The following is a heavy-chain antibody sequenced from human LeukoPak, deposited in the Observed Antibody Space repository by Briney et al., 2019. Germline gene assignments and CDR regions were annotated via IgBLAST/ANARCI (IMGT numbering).Heavy chain of an antibody. Sequence: ASVTVSCKASGYTFTGYYMHWVRQAPGQGLEWMGWINPNSGGTNYAQKFQGRVTMTRDTSISTAYMELSRLRSDDTAVYYCARGDTAMVRPPIDYWGQGTLVTVSS. CDR2: INPNSGGT. D-gene: IGHD5-18*01. CDR3: ARGDTAMVRPPIDY. V-gene: IGHV1-2*02. J-gene: IGHJ4*02. CDR1: GYTFTGYY.